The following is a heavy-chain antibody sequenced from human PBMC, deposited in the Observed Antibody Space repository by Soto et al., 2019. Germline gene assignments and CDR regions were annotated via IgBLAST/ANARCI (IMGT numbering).Heavy chain of an antibody. CDR1: GFSFHGYR. V-gene: IGHV3-7*03. CDR3: ARIRGPFDM. Sequence: EVQLVECGGGLVQPEGYLRLSCTASGFSFHGYRMSWIRQAPGKGMQWVANINHDGTEKYYVDSVKGRFTISRDNARNSVFLQMNSLRAEDTAVYYCARIRGPFDMWGQGTMVTVSS. CDR2: INHDGTEK. D-gene: IGHD3-16*01. J-gene: IGHJ3*02.